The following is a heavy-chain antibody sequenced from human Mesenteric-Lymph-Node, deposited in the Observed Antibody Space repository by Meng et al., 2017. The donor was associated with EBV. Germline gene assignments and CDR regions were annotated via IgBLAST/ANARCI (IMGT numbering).Heavy chain of an antibody. D-gene: IGHD6-19*01. CDR2: ISTSGSYI. CDR1: GFTFSSYS. Sequence: EVQSVESGGGLVKPGGSLRLSCAASGFTFSSYSMNWLRQAPGKGLEWVSSISTSGSYIYYADSVKGRFTISRDNAKNSVYLQMNSLRVEDTAVYYCARVSGWYVWGQGTLVTVSS. CDR3: ARVSGWYV. V-gene: IGHV3-21*01. J-gene: IGHJ4*02.